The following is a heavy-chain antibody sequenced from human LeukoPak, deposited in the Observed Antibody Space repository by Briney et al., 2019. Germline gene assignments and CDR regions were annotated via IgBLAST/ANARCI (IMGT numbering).Heavy chain of an antibody. Sequence: SETLSLTCTVSGGSINNYYWSWIRQTPGKGLEWIGYIYYSGSTNYNPSLKSRVTISVDTSKNQFSLKLSSVTAADTAVYYCARIGVLLWRWGQGTLVTVSS. V-gene: IGHV4-59*12. CDR2: IYYSGST. CDR3: ARIGVLLWR. D-gene: IGHD3-10*01. J-gene: IGHJ4*02. CDR1: GGSINNYY.